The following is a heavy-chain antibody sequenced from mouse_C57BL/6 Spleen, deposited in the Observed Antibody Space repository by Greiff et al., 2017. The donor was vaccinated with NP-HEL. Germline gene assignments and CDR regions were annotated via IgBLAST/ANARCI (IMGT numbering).Heavy chain of an antibody. CDR3: ARRSTTVVAAPFDY. V-gene: IGHV1-81*01. J-gene: IGHJ2*01. D-gene: IGHD1-1*01. CDR1: GYTFTSYG. Sequence: QVQLKESGAELARPGASVKLSCKASGYTFTSYGISWVKQRTGQGLEWIGEIYPRSGNTYYNEKFKGKATLTADKSSSTAYMELRSLTSEDSAVYFCARRSTTVVAAPFDYWGQGTTLTVSS. CDR2: IYPRSGNT.